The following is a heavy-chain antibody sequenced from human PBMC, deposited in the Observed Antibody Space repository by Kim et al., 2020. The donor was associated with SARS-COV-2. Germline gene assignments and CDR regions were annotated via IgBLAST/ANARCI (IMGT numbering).Heavy chain of an antibody. J-gene: IGHJ6*02. CDR3: ARDDCSGGSCYHYSGMDV. V-gene: IGHV1-69*13. CDR1: GGTFSSYA. D-gene: IGHD2-15*01. Sequence: SVKVSCKASGGTFSSYAISWVRQAPGQGLEWMGGIIPIFGTANYAQKFQGRVTITADESTSTAYMELSSLRSEDTAVYYCARDDCSGGSCYHYSGMDVWGQGTTVTVSS. CDR2: IIPIFGTA.